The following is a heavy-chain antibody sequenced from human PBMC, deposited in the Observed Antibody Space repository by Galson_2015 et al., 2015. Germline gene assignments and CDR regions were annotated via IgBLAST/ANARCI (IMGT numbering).Heavy chain of an antibody. CDR1: GGSISSGDYY. CDR2: IYYSGST. J-gene: IGHJ4*02. V-gene: IGHV4-30-4*01. D-gene: IGHD1/OR15-1a*01. CDR3: ARALKTTPSERY. Sequence: LSLTCTVSGGSISSGDYYWSWIRQPPGQGLEWIGYIYYSGSTYYNPSLKSRVTISVDTSKNQFSLKLSSVTAADTTVYYCARALKTTPSERYWGQGTLVTVSS.